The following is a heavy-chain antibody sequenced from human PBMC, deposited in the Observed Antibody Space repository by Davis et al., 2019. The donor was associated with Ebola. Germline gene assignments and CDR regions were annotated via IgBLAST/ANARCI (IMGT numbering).Heavy chain of an antibody. CDR2: INHSGST. Sequence: ESLKISCAASGFTFSDYYMNWIRQPPGKGLEWIGEINHSGSTNYNPSLKSRVTISVDTSKNQFSLKLSSVTAADTAVYYCARGVRYYYGSGRPYYYYGMDVWGQGTTVTVSS. J-gene: IGHJ6*02. V-gene: IGHV4-34*01. CDR1: GFTFSDYY. D-gene: IGHD3-10*01. CDR3: ARGVRYYYGSGRPYYYYGMDV.